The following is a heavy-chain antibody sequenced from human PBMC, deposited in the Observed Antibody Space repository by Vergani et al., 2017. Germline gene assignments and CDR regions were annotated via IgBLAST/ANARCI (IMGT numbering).Heavy chain of an antibody. Sequence: QVTLRESGPALVKPTQTLTLTCTFSGFSLSTSGMCVTWIRQPPGKALEWLALIDWDDDKYYSTSLKTRITISKDTSKNQVVLTMTNMDPVDTATYYCARGNDYYDSSGYYSVDYWGQGTLVTVSS. CDR2: IDWDDDK. V-gene: IGHV2-70*01. CDR3: ARGNDYYDSSGYYSVDY. J-gene: IGHJ4*02. CDR1: GFSLSTSGMC. D-gene: IGHD3-22*01.